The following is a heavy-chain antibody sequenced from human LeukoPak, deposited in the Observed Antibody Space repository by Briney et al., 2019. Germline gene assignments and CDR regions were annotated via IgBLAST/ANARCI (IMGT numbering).Heavy chain of an antibody. Sequence: PGGSLTLSCVASGFTFSSYTMSWVRQAPGEGLQWVTYISGSGANTYYPDSVRGRLTLSRDNPKNTVYLQMSSLRAEDTVVYYCATYTAGGTYHFDYWGQGTLVTVSS. D-gene: IGHD5-18*01. J-gene: IGHJ4*02. V-gene: IGHV3-23*01. CDR2: ISGSGANT. CDR1: GFTFSSYT. CDR3: ATYTAGGTYHFDY.